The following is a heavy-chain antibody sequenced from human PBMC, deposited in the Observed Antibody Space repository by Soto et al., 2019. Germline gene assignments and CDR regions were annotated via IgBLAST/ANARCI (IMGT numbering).Heavy chain of an antibody. Sequence: SETLALTCTVSGGSVSSYDWSGIRQPPGKGLEWIGDIYYSGSTNYNPSLKSRVTISVDTSKNQFSLKLTSVTAADTAVYYCARDKITGLFDYWGQGTLVTVSS. J-gene: IGHJ4*02. CDR2: IYYSGST. CDR1: GGSVSSYD. CDR3: ARDKITGLFDY. V-gene: IGHV4-59*02. D-gene: IGHD2-8*02.